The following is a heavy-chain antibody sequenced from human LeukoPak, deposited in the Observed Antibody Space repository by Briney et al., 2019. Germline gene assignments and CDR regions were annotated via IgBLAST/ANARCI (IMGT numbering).Heavy chain of an antibody. CDR2: ISGSGGST. V-gene: IGHV3-23*01. J-gene: IGHJ4*02. CDR1: GFTFDNFV. D-gene: IGHD3-10*01. CDR3: AKDQTMIRGVGFDY. Sequence: GGSLRLSCAASGFTFDNFVMSWVRQAPGKGLEWVSGISGSGGSTYYADSLKGRFTIYRDNSKNTLYLQMTSLGAEDTAVYYCAKDQTMIRGVGFDYWGQGTLVTVSS.